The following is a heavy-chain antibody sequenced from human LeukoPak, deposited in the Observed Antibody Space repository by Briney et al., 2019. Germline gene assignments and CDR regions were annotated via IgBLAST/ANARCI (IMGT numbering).Heavy chain of an antibody. CDR3: AKDYSNAVDY. CDR1: GGTFSSYA. J-gene: IGHJ4*02. V-gene: IGHV1-69*04. D-gene: IGHD4-11*01. Sequence: GASVKVSCKASGGTFSSYAISWVRQAPGQGLEWMGRIIPILGIANYAQKFQGRVTITADKSTSTAYMELNSLRAEDTAVYYCAKDYSNAVDYWGQGTLVTVSS. CDR2: IIPILGIA.